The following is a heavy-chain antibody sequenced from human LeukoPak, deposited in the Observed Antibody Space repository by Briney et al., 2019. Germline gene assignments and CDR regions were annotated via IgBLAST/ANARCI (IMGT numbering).Heavy chain of an antibody. V-gene: IGHV4-38-2*02. CDR2: IYHNGST. Sequence: PSETLSLTCTVSGYSISSGYYWGWIRQPPGKGLEWIGSIYHNGSTYYNPSLKSRVTISVDTSKNQFSLKLSSVTAADTAVYYCARWGALYSYYDSSGYSDAFDYWGQGTLVTVSS. J-gene: IGHJ4*02. CDR3: ARWGALYSYYDSSGYSDAFDY. D-gene: IGHD3-22*01. CDR1: GYSISSGYY.